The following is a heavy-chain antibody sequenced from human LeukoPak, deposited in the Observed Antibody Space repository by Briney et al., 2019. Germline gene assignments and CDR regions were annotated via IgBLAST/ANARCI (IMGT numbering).Heavy chain of an antibody. D-gene: IGHD2-2*01. CDR1: GFTFSSYG. CDR2: IRYDGSNK. J-gene: IGHJ5*02. V-gene: IGHV3-30*02. CDR3: AKNQYQLLVSWFDP. Sequence: PGGSLRLSCAASGFTFSSYGMHWVRQAPGKGLEWVAFIRYDGSNKYYADSVKGRFTISRDNSKNTLYLQMNSLRAEDTAVYYCAKNQYQLLVSWFDPWGQGTLVTVSS.